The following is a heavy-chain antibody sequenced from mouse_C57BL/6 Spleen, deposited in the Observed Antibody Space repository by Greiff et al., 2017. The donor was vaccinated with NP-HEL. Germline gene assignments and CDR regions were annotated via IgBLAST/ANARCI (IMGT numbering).Heavy chain of an antibody. CDR3: ARKGDYYGSEAWFAY. CDR2: LYPRSGNT. Sequence: VQLQQSGAELARPGASVKLSCKASGYTFTSYGISWVKQRTGQGLEWIGELYPRSGNTYYNEKFKGKATLTADKSSSTAYMELRSLTSEDSAVYFCARKGDYYGSEAWFAYWGQGTLVTVSA. J-gene: IGHJ3*01. D-gene: IGHD1-1*01. V-gene: IGHV1-81*01. CDR1: GYTFTSYG.